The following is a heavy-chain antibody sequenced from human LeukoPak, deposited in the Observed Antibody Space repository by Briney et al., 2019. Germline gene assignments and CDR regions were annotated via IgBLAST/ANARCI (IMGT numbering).Heavy chain of an antibody. D-gene: IGHD2-2*01. J-gene: IGHJ4*02. CDR3: AKVLGVVPSAKHYFEY. V-gene: IGHV3-23*01. CDR1: GFTFSSYA. Sequence: PGGSLRLSCAASGFTFSSYAMSWVRQARGKWLEWVSAISGSGGSTYYADSVKGRFTISRDNSKNTLYLQMNSLRAEDTAVYYCAKVLGVVPSAKHYFEYWGQGTLVTVSS. CDR2: ISGSGGST.